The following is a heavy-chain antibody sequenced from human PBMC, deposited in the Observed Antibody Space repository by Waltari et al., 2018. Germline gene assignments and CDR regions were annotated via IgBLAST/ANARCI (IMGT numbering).Heavy chain of an antibody. CDR3: ARVITGTTRLFDY. V-gene: IGHV4-39*01. CDR2: IYYSGGT. CDR1: GGSISSSSYY. Sequence: QLQLQESGPGLVKPSETLSLTCTVSGGSISSSSYYWGWIRQPPGKGLEWIGSIYYSGGTYYYPSLKSRVTRSVDTSKNQVSLKLSSVTAADTAVDYCARVITGTTRLFDYWGQGTLVTVSS. D-gene: IGHD1-7*01. J-gene: IGHJ4*02.